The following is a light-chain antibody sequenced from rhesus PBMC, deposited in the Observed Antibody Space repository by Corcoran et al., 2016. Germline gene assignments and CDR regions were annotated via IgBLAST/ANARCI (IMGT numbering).Light chain of an antibody. V-gene: IGKV1-22*01. CDR3: QQDSSSPS. CDR2: KAS. Sequence: DIQMTQSPSSLSASVGDTVTITCRASQSISSWLAWYQQKPGKAPKLLIYKASTLQSGVPSRFRGSGSGRDFTLTISSLQSEDFATYYCQQDSSSPSFGQGTKVEIK. J-gene: IGKJ2*01. CDR1: QSISSW.